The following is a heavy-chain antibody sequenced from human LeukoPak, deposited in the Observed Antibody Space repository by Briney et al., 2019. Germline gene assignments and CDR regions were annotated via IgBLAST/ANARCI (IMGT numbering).Heavy chain of an antibody. CDR1: GGSISSGGYY. CDR2: IYYRGST. D-gene: IGHD3-3*01. J-gene: IGHJ5*02. Sequence: PSETLSLTCSVSGGSISSGGYYWSWIRQHPGKGLEWIGYIYYRGSTYYNPSLKSRVTISVDTSKNQFSLKLSSVTAADTAVYYCARSLGVGDNWFDPWGQGTLVTVSS. V-gene: IGHV4-31*03. CDR3: ARSLGVGDNWFDP.